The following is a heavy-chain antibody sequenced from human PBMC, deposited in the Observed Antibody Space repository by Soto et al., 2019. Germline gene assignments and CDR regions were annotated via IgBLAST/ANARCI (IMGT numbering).Heavy chain of an antibody. V-gene: IGHV4-39*01. CDR1: GGSISSSSYY. D-gene: IGHD6-6*01. CDR2: IYYSGST. J-gene: IGHJ6*03. Sequence: SETLSLTCTVSGGSISSSSYYWGWIHQPPGKGLEWIGSIYYSGSTYYNPSLKSRVTISVDTSKNQFSLKLSSVTAADTAVYYCARHIEYSSSGGDLYYYYYMDVWGKGTTVTVSS. CDR3: ARHIEYSSSGGDLYYYYYMDV.